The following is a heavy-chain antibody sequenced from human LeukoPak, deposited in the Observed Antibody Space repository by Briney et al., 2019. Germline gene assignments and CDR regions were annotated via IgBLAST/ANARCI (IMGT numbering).Heavy chain of an antibody. CDR2: ISAYNGAT. CDR3: ARGSIASGSYYDY. D-gene: IGHD1-26*01. CDR1: GYTFTSYG. V-gene: IGHV1-18*01. Sequence: GASVKVSCKASGYTFTSYGITWVRQAPGQGLEWMGWISAYNGATNYAQQLQGRVTMTTDTSTNTAYMELRSLRSDDTAVYHCARGSIASGSYYDYWGQGTLVIVSS. J-gene: IGHJ4*02.